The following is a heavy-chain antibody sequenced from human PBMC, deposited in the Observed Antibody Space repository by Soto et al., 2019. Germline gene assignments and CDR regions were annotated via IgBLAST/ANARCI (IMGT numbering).Heavy chain of an antibody. CDR3: ARIGAAAPIGTYGMAF. V-gene: IGHV3-21*01. J-gene: IGHJ6*02. CDR1: GFSFGSYS. D-gene: IGHD6-13*01. CDR2: IGSSSTYI. Sequence: LRLSCAASGFSFGSYSMNWVRQAPGKGLEWVSAIGSSSTYIYYGDSVKGRFTISRDNAKNSLYLQMNSLRAEDTAVYYCARIGAAAPIGTYGMAFWAPGTTVTVSS.